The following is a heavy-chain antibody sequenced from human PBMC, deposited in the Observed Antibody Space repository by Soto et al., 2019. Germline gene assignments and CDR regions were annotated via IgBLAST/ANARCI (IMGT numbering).Heavy chain of an antibody. V-gene: IGHV3-48*01. J-gene: IGHJ4*02. CDR2: ISSSSSTI. D-gene: IGHD3-10*01. Sequence: EVQLVESGGGLVQPGGSLRLSCAASGFTFSSYSMNWVRQAPGKGLEWVSYISSSSSTIYYADSVKGRFTISRDNAKNSLYLQMNSLRAEDTAVYYCATGREGSYYPYHFEYWGQGTLVTVSS. CDR1: GFTFSSYS. CDR3: ATGREGSYYPYHFEY.